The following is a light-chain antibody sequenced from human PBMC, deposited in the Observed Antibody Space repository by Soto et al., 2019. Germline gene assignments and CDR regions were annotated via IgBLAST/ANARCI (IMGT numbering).Light chain of an antibody. V-gene: IGKV3-11*01. CDR1: QSVSIN. CDR2: DAS. Sequence: DIVLTQSPATLSVSPGERSTLSCRASQSVSINLAWYQQKPGQAPRLLIYDASNRATGIPARFSGSGSGTDFTLTISSLEPEDFAVYYCQQRSNWPPWTFGQGTKVDIK. J-gene: IGKJ1*01. CDR3: QQRSNWPPWT.